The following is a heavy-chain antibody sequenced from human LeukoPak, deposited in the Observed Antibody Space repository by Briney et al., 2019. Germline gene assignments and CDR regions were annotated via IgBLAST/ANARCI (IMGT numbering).Heavy chain of an antibody. CDR3: ARLGTTQWLGGLIDY. CDR2: ISAYNGNT. CDR1: GYTFTSYG. Sequence: ASVKVSCKASGYTFTSYGISWVRQAPGQGLEWMGWISAYNGNTNYAQKLQGRVTMTTDTSTSTAYMELRSLRSDDTAVYYCARLGTTQWLGGLIDYWGQGTLVTVSS. D-gene: IGHD6-19*01. J-gene: IGHJ4*02. V-gene: IGHV1-18*04.